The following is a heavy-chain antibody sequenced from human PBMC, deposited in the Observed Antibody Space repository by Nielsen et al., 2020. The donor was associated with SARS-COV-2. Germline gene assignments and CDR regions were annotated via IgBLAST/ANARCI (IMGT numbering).Heavy chain of an antibody. J-gene: IGHJ4*02. D-gene: IGHD3-3*01. V-gene: IGHV3-21*01. CDR1: GFTFSSHA. Sequence: GESLKISCAGSGFTFSSHAMNWVRQAPGRGLEWVSSISTTSNYIYYTDSVKGRFTISRDNAKQSLFLQMNSLRAEDTAVYYCARVGIVPFTAFGVVRGPSDFWGQGTPVTVSS. CDR2: ISTTSNYI. CDR3: ARVGIVPFTAFGVVRGPSDF.